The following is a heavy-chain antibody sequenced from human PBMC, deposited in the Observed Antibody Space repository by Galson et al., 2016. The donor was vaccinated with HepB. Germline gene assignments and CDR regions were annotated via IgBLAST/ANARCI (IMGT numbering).Heavy chain of an antibody. V-gene: IGHV4-59*01. CDR1: GVSISSYY. CDR3: ARAGLYDYIWGNFRHRITAFDS. Sequence: SETLYLTCTVSGVSISSYYWSWIRQPPGKGLEWIVYIYHSGNTNYNPSLRSRGTISVDTSKNHFSLKRNTVTAADTAVYYCARAGLYDYIWGNFRHRITAFDSWGQGTQVTVSS. CDR2: IYHSGNT. D-gene: IGHD3-16*02. J-gene: IGHJ4*02.